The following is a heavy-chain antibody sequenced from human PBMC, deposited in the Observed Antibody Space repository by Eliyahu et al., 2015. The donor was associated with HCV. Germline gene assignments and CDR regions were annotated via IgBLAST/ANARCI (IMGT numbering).Heavy chain of an antibody. J-gene: IGHJ5*02. V-gene: IGHV3-23*04. CDR1: GFTFSIHX. D-gene: IGHD2-15*01. CDR2: ISASGRYT. CDR3: AGVSICNGGTCSPNWFDP. Sequence: EVQLVGSGGGLVQPGGSLRLSCEAXGFTFSIHXMSWVRQPPGKGLEWVSTISASGRYTQYTDSVRGRFTISRDNSKNTLYVQMNSLRVEDTAIYYCAGVSICNGGTCSPNWFDPWGQGTLVTVSS.